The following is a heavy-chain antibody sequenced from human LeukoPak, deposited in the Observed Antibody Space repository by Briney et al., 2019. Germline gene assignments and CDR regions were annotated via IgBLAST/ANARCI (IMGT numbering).Heavy chain of an antibody. J-gene: IGHJ4*02. D-gene: IGHD3-9*01. CDR3: AKDAIGDYDILTGYGDY. Sequence: GGSLRLFCAASGFTFSSYSMYWVRQAPGKGLEWVSSISSSSSYIYYADSVKGRFTISRDNAKNSLYLQMNSLRAEDTAVYYCAKDAIGDYDILTGYGDYWGQGTLVTVSS. CDR2: ISSSSSYI. CDR1: GFTFSSYS. V-gene: IGHV3-21*01.